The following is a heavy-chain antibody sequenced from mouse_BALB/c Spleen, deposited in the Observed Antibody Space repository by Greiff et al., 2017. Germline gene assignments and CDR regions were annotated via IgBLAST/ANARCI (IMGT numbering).Heavy chain of an antibody. D-gene: IGHD4-1*01. CDR3: ASGELGAWFAY. Sequence: VQLQQPGAELVKPGASVKLSCKASGYTFTSYWMHWVKQRPGQGLEWIGEINPSNGRTNYNEKFKSKATLTVDKSSSTAYMQLSSLTSEDSAVYYCASGELGAWFAYWGQGTLVTVSA. CDR2: INPSNGRT. V-gene: IGHV1S81*02. CDR1: GYTFTSYW. J-gene: IGHJ3*01.